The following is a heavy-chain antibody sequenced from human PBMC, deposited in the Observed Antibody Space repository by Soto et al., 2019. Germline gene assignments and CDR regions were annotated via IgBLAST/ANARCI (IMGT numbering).Heavy chain of an antibody. Sequence: GGSLRLSCAASGFTFSDHYMDWVRQAPGKGLEWVGRTRNKANSYTTEYAASVKGRFTISRDDSKNSLYLQMNSLKTEDTAVYYCARDLDLDYWGQGTLVTVSS. J-gene: IGHJ4*02. CDR3: ARDLDLDY. CDR1: GFTFSDHY. D-gene: IGHD3-3*01. CDR2: TRNKANSYTT. V-gene: IGHV3-72*01.